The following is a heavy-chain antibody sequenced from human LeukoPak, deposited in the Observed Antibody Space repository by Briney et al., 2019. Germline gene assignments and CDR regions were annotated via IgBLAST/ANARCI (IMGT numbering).Heavy chain of an antibody. CDR1: GFTFSTFS. CDR3: ARRTFPNDAFDV. Sequence: GGSLRLSCAASGFTFSTFSMNWVRQTPGNGLEWVSAISGSGSDIYYADSVKGRFTISRDNPKRSLYLQMNSLRAEDTAVYYCARRTFPNDAFDVWGQGTVVTVSS. J-gene: IGHJ3*01. D-gene: IGHD1-7*01. V-gene: IGHV3-21*01. CDR2: ISGSGSDI.